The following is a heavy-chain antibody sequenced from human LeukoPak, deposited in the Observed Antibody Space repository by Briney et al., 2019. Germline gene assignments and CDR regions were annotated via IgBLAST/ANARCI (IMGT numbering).Heavy chain of an antibody. Sequence: PSETLSLTCAVSGGSISSGGYSWSWIRQPPGKGMEFIAYIYYTGNTYFNPSLKSRVTISVDTSKNQFSLKLSSVTAADTAVYYCARVLAAAGNNWFDPWGQGTLVTVSS. CDR2: IYYTGNT. V-gene: IGHV4-30-4*07. J-gene: IGHJ5*02. CDR3: ARVLAAAGNNWFDP. D-gene: IGHD6-13*01. CDR1: GGSISSGGYS.